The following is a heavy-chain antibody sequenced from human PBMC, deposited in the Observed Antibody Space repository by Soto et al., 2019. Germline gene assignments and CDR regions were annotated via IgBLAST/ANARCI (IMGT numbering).Heavy chain of an antibody. CDR3: ASFPFHY. V-gene: IGHV3-23*01. J-gene: IGHJ4*02. CDR2: ISGSGIST. CDR1: GFTFRSYA. Sequence: GGSLRLSCAASGFTFRSYAMSWVRQAPGKGLEWVSGISGSGISTHYADSVKGRFTVSRDNSKNSLYLQMNSLRAEDTAVYYCASFPFHYWGQGTLVTVSS.